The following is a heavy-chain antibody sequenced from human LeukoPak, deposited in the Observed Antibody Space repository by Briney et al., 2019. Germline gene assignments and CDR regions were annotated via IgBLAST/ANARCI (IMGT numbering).Heavy chain of an antibody. CDR1: GFTFDDYG. D-gene: IGHD4-23*01. CDR3: ARVAYSGNSKDY. Sequence: GGSLRLSCAASGFTFDDYGMTWVRHAPGKGLEWVSGMNWNGGTTVYGDSVKGRFIISRDNAENSLYLQMNSLRGEDTAVYYCARVAYSGNSKDYWGQGTLVTVSS. J-gene: IGHJ4*02. CDR2: MNWNGGTT. V-gene: IGHV3-20*04.